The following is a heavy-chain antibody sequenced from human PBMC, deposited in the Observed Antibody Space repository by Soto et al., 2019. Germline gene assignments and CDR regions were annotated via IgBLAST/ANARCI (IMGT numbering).Heavy chain of an antibody. V-gene: IGHV3-7*03. J-gene: IGHJ4*02. CDR2: IKQDGSEK. CDR1: GFTFSSYW. CDR3: ARDTLTYYDFWSGSDY. D-gene: IGHD3-3*01. Sequence: EVQLVESGGGLVQPGGSLRLSCAASGFTFSSYWMSWVRQAPGKGLEWVANIKQDGSEKYYVDSVKGRFTISRDNAKNSLYLQMNSLSAEDTAVYYCARDTLTYYDFWSGSDYWGQGALVTVSS.